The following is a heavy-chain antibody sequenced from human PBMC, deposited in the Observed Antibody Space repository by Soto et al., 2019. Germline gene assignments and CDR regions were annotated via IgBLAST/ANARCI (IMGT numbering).Heavy chain of an antibody. CDR2: ILYSGHT. Sequence: PSETLSLTCIVSVGSLSSYYWSWIRQPPGKGLEWIGYILYSGHTNYNPSLQSRVSMSVDTSKNQFSLQMTSLTAADTAVYYCARRGYGSGRYLVFWGQGTPVTVSS. D-gene: IGHD3-10*01. CDR1: VGSLSSYY. J-gene: IGHJ4*02. V-gene: IGHV4-59*01. CDR3: ARRGYGSGRYLVF.